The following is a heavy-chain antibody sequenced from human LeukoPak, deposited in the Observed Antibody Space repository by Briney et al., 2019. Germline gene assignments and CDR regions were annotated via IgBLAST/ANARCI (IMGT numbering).Heavy chain of an antibody. Sequence: PGGSLRLSCAASGFSFSSYWMSWVRQAPGKGLEWVANIKQDGNEKYYVDSVKGRFTISRDNAKNSLYLQMNSLRTEDTAIYYCVRDINWNYFFDSWGQGTLVTVSS. J-gene: IGHJ4*02. CDR1: GFSFSSYW. CDR3: VRDINWNYFFDS. CDR2: IKQDGNEK. V-gene: IGHV3-7*01. D-gene: IGHD1-7*01.